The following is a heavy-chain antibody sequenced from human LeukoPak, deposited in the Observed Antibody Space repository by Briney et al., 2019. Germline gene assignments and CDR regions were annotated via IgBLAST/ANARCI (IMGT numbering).Heavy chain of an antibody. D-gene: IGHD5-24*01. J-gene: IGHJ4*02. Sequence: PGGSLRLSCAAAGITFSSYALSWVRQAPGKGLEWVSAISGSGDSTYYADSVKGRFTISRDNPKNTVSLQMNSLGAEDTAVYYCAKDMWRRDGYDPLGIFDYWGQGTLVTVS. CDR3: AKDMWRRDGYDPLGIFDY. V-gene: IGHV3-23*01. CDR2: ISGSGDST. CDR1: GITFSSYA.